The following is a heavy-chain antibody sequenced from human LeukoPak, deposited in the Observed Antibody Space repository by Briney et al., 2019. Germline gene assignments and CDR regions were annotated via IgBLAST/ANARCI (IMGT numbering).Heavy chain of an antibody. J-gene: IGHJ4*02. V-gene: IGHV3-21*01. CDR1: GFPFSSYS. Sequence: GGSLLLSCAASGFPFSSYSMNWVRQAPGKGLEWVSSISSSSSYIYYADSVKGRFTISRDNSKNTLYLQMNSLRAEDTAVYYCAREADDYYDSSGYYFHYWGQGTLVTVSS. D-gene: IGHD3-22*01. CDR2: ISSSSSYI. CDR3: AREADDYYDSSGYYFHY.